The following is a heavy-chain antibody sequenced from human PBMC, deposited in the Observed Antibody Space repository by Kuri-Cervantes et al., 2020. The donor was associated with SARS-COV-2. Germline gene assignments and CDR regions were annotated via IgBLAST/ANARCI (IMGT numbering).Heavy chain of an antibody. CDR2: IWYDGSNK. CDR3: ARSIVVVPAPFDY. V-gene: IGHV3-33*01. J-gene: IGHJ4*02. D-gene: IGHD2-2*01. Sequence: GESLKISCAASGFTFSSYGMHWVRQAPGKGLEWVAVIWYDGSNKYYADSVKGRFTTSRDNSKNTLYLQMNGLRAEDTAVYYCARSIVVVPAPFDYWGQGTLVTVSS. CDR1: GFTFSSYG.